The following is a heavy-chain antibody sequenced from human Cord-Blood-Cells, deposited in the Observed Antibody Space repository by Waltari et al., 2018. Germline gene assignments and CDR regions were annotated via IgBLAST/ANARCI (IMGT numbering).Heavy chain of an antibody. CDR1: GYTFTSYY. V-gene: IGHV1-46*01. CDR2: INPSGGST. Sequence: QVQLVQSGAEVKKPGASVKVSCKASGYTFTSYYMPWVRQAPGQGLEWMGIINPSGGSTSYAQKFQGRVTMTRDTSTSTVYMELSSLRSEDTAVYYCARGVRGSIYYYYYGMDVWGQGTTVTVSS. D-gene: IGHD3-16*01. CDR3: ARGVRGSIYYYYYGMDV. J-gene: IGHJ6*02.